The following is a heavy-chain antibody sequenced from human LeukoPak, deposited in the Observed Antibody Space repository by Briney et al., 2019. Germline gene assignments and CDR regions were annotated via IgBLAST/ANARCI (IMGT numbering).Heavy chain of an antibody. CDR1: GGTFSSYA. CDR2: IIPIFGTA. J-gene: IGHJ4*02. D-gene: IGHD5-24*01. V-gene: IGHV1-69*13. CDR3: ASLGGYNPPNDY. Sequence: SVKVSCKASGGTFSSYAISWVRQAPGQGLEWMGGIIPIFGTANYAQKFQGRVTITADESTSTAYMEPSSLRSEDTAVYYCASLGGYNPPNDYWGQGTLVTVSS.